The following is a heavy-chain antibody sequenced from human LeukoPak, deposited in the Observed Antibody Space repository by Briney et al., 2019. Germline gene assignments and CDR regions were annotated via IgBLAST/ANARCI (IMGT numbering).Heavy chain of an antibody. CDR1: GFTFSSSQ. CDR2: ISGSGSII. CDR3: ARSFDY. J-gene: IGHJ4*02. Sequence: GGSLRLSCAASGFTFSSSQMNWIRQAPGKGLEWVSYISGSGSIIYYADSVKGRFTISRDNAKNSLYLQVNSLRAEDTAVYYCARSFDYWGQGTLVTVSS. V-gene: IGHV3-48*03.